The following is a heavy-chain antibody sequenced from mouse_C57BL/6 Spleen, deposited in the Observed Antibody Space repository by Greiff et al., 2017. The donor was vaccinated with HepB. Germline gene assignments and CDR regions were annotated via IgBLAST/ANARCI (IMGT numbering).Heavy chain of an antibody. CDR1: GFTFSDYY. Sequence: EVQLQESEGGLVQPGSSMKLSCTASGFTFSDYYMAWVRQVPEKGLEWVANINYDGSSTYYLDSLKSRFIISRDNAKNILYLQMSSLKSEDTATYYCARGYYGSPLFAYWGQGTLVTVSA. V-gene: IGHV5-16*01. D-gene: IGHD1-1*01. CDR3: ARGYYGSPLFAY. CDR2: INYDGSST. J-gene: IGHJ3*01.